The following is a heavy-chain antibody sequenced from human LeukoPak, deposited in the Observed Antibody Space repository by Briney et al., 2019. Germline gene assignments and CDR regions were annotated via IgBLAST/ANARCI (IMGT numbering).Heavy chain of an antibody. D-gene: IGHD6-13*01. CDR1: GFTFSSSA. CDR2: IVVGSGNT. V-gene: IGHV1-58*02. Sequence: ASVKVSCKASGFTFSSSAMQWVRQARGQRLEWIGWIVVGSGNTNYAQKFQERVTITRDMSTSTAYMELSSLRSEDTAVYYCAADPVTASGSSWYYFDYRGQGTLVTVSS. CDR3: AADPVTASGSSWYYFDY. J-gene: IGHJ4*02.